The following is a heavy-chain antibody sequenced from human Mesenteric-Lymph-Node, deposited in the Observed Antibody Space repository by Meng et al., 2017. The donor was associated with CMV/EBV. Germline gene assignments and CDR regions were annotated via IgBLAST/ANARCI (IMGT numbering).Heavy chain of an antibody. CDR2: ISYSVST. Sequence: GSLRLSCTVSGDFLGSYYWSWIRQPPGKGLEWIAHISYSVSTAYNPSLKSRVTISVDTSKNQLSLKLTSVTAADTAVYYCARDSRWDSRTFDNWGQGTLVTVSS. CDR3: ARDSRWDSRTFDN. J-gene: IGHJ4*02. CDR1: GDFLGSYY. D-gene: IGHD3-22*01. V-gene: IGHV4-59*01.